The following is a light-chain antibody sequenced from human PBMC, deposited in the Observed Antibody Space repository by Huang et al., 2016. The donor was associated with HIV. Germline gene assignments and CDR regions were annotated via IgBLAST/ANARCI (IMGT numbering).Light chain of an antibody. CDR1: QSVLYSTNNKNY. Sequence: DIVMTQSPDSLAVSRGVRATINCKSSQSVLYSTNNKNYLACYQQKPGQPPKLLIYWASTRESGVPDRFSGSGSGTDFTLTISSLQAEDVAVYYCQQYYSSPPTFGQGTKVEIK. CDR2: WAS. CDR3: QQYYSSPPT. J-gene: IGKJ1*01. V-gene: IGKV4-1*01.